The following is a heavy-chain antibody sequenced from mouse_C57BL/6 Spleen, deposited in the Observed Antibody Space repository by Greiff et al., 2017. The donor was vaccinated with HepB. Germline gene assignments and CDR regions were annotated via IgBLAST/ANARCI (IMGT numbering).Heavy chain of an antibody. CDR2: IDPSDSYT. CDR3: ARSTVVPMDY. D-gene: IGHD1-1*01. Sequence: QVQLQQPGAEFVMPGASVKLSCKASGYTFTSYWMHWVKQRPGQGLEWIGEIDPSDSYTNYNQKFKGKSTLTVDKSSSTAYMQLSSLTSEDSAVYYCARSTVVPMDYWGQGTSVTVSS. J-gene: IGHJ4*01. V-gene: IGHV1-69*01. CDR1: GYTFTSYW.